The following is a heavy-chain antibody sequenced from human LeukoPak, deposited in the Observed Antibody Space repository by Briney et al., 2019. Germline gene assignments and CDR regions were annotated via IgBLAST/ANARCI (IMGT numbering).Heavy chain of an antibody. Sequence: GGSLRLSCAASGFTFSSYWMHWVRQAPGKGLVWVSRINSDGSSTSYADSVKGRFTISRDNSKNTLYLQMNSLRAEDTAVYYCASSEYSGSQPFDYWGQGTLVTVSS. J-gene: IGHJ4*02. V-gene: IGHV3-74*01. D-gene: IGHD1-26*01. CDR2: INSDGSST. CDR3: ASSEYSGSQPFDY. CDR1: GFTFSSYW.